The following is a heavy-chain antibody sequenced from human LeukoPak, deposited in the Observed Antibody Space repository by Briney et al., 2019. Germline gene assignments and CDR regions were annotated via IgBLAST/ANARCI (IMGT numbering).Heavy chain of an antibody. CDR2: IYPGDSNT. D-gene: IGHD5-24*01. CDR3: ARRRDGYNFAFDI. J-gene: IGHJ3*02. CDR1: GYSFTSYW. Sequence: KISCKGSGYSFTSYWIAWVRQMPGKGLEWMGLIYPGDSNTRYSPSFQGQVTFSADKSITTAYLQWSSLRASDTAMYYCARRRDGYNFAFDIWAKGQWSPSLQ. V-gene: IGHV5-51*01.